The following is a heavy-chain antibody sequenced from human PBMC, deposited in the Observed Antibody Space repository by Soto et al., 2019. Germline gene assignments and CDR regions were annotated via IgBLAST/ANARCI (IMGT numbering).Heavy chain of an antibody. CDR2: IIPIFGTA. CDR3: AGDRGGGVLGWFDP. CDR1: GGTFSSYA. Sequence: QVQLVQSGAEVKKPGSSVKVSCKASGGTFSSYAISWVRQAPGQGLEWMGGIIPIFGTANYAQKFQGRVTITADESSSTAYMGLSSLRSEDTAVYYCAGDRGGGVLGWFDPWGQGTLVTVSS. D-gene: IGHD3-16*01. V-gene: IGHV1-69*12. J-gene: IGHJ5*02.